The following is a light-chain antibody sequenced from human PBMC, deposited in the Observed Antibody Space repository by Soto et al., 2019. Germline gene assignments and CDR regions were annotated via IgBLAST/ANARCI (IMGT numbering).Light chain of an antibody. CDR1: QSVSSSY. J-gene: IGKJ1*01. CDR2: GAS. CDR3: HQYDSSPLT. V-gene: IGKV3-20*01. Sequence: EIVLTQSPGTLSLSPGEIATLSCRASQSVSSSYLAWYQQKPGQAPRLLIYGASSRATGIPARFSGSGSGTDFTLTISRLEPEDFAVYYCHQYDSSPLTFGQGTQVEIK.